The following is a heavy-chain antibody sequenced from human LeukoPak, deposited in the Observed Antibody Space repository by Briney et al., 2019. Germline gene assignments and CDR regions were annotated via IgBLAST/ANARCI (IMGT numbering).Heavy chain of an antibody. CDR1: GFTFSSYS. J-gene: IGHJ4*02. Sequence: GGSLRLSCAASGFTFSSYSMNWVRQAPGKGLECVSSISSSSSYIYYADSVKGRFTISRDNAKNSLYLQMNSLRAEDTAVYYCARVHYGDYAGYWGQGTLVTVSS. V-gene: IGHV3-21*01. CDR3: ARVHYGDYAGY. D-gene: IGHD4-17*01. CDR2: ISSSSSYI.